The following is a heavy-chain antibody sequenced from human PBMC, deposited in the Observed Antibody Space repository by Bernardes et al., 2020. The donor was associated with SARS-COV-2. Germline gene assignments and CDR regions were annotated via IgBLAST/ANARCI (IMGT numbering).Heavy chain of an antibody. CDR2: TYYRSKCYT. CDR1: VDSVSVNSGA. Sequence: QSPSLTSAISVDSVSVNSGAWNWIRPSPSGCLEWLGRTYYRSKCYTDYAVSVKSRITIHPDTSKNQFSLQLNSVTPEDTAVYYCARDRNYYYYGMDVWGQVTTVTVSS. CDR3: ARDRNYYYYGMDV. V-gene: IGHV6-1*01. J-gene: IGHJ6*02.